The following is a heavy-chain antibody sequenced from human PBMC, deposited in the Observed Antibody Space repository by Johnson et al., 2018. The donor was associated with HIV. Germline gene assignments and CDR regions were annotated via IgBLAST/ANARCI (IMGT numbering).Heavy chain of an antibody. Sequence: VQLVESGGGVVQPGRSLRLSCAASGFTFNNYAMHWVRQAPGKGLEWVANIKQDGSEKYYVDSVKGRFTISRDNSKNTLYLLMNSLRVEDTALYYCARGDHDFWSGPLIWGQGTMVIVSS. CDR2: IKQDGSEK. D-gene: IGHD3-3*01. CDR1: GFTFNNYA. V-gene: IGHV3-7*03. CDR3: ARGDHDFWSGPLI. J-gene: IGHJ3*02.